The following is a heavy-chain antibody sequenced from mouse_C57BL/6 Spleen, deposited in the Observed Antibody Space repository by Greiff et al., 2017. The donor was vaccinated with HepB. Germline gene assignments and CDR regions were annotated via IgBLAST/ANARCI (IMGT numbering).Heavy chain of an antibody. J-gene: IGHJ1*03. CDR1: GYSITSDY. Sequence: EVQVVESGPGLAKPSQTLSLTCSVTGYSITSDYWNWIRKFPGNKLEYMGYISYSGSTYYYPSLKSRISITRDTSKNQYYLQLNSVTTEDTATSYCARWTYYSNYYWYFDVWGTGTTVTVSS. CDR3: ARWTYYSNYYWYFDV. D-gene: IGHD2-5*01. CDR2: ISYSGST. V-gene: IGHV3-8*01.